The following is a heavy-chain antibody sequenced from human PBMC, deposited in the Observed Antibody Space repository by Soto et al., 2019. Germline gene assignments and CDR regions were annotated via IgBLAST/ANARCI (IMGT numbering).Heavy chain of an antibody. CDR3: ARHKHYYDSSGYYHPSLYYYYYGMDV. V-gene: IGHV1-69*06. Sequence: GASVKVSCKASGGTFSSYAISWVRQAPGQGLEWMGGIIPIFGTANYAQKFQGRVTITADKYTTTAYMELSSLRSEDTAVYYCARHKHYYDSSGYYHPSLYYYYYGMDVWGQGTKVTVSS. CDR1: GGTFSSYA. CDR2: IIPIFGTA. D-gene: IGHD3-22*01. J-gene: IGHJ6*02.